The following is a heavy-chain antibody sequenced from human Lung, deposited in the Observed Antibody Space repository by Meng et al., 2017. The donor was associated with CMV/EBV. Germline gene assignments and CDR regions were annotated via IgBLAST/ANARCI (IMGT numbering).Heavy chain of an antibody. V-gene: IGHV4-38-2*02. CDR3: AREGGLVLRFLEWLPNNDAFDI. Sequence: GSLRLSCTVSGYSISSGYYWGWIRQPPGKGLEWIGSIYHSGSTYYNPSLKSRVTISVDTSKNQFSLKLSSVTAADTAVYYCAREGGLVLRFLEWLPNNDAFDIWGQGTMVTVPS. CDR2: IYHSGST. J-gene: IGHJ3*02. D-gene: IGHD3-3*01. CDR1: GYSISSGYY.